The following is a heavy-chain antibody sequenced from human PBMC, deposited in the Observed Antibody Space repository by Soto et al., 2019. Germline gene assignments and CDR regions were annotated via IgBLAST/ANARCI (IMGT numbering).Heavy chain of an antibody. J-gene: IGHJ3*02. V-gene: IGHV1-3*01. D-gene: IGHD6-19*01. CDR3: ARAILQQWLSGAFDI. CDR1: GYTFTSYA. Sequence: GASVKVSCKASGYTFTSYAMHWVRQAPGQRLEWMGWINAGNGNTKYSQKFQGRVTITRDTSASTACMELSSLRSEDTAVYYCARAILQQWLSGAFDIWGQGTMVTVS. CDR2: INAGNGNT.